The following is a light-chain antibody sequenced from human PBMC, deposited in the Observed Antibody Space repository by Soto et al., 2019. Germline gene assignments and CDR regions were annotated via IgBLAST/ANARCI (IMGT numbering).Light chain of an antibody. CDR2: GSS. V-gene: IGKV3-15*01. J-gene: IGKJ2*01. Sequence: EIVMTQSPATLSASPGERATLSCRASQSVSSNLAWYQQKPGQAPTLLIFGSSARATGIPARFSGSGSGTEFTLTISSLQSEDFAVYYCQHYNNWPFTFGPGTKVEIK. CDR1: QSVSSN. CDR3: QHYNNWPFT.